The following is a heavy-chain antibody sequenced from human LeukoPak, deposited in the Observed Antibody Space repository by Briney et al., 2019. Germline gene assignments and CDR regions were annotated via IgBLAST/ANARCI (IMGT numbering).Heavy chain of an antibody. CDR3: ARVLGYYYDSSGYRPMGSTAFDY. D-gene: IGHD3-22*01. J-gene: IGHJ4*02. V-gene: IGHV3-33*08. Sequence: GRSLRLSCAASGFIFTTHGMHWVRQAPGKGLEWLAVTSHDDTNKFYADSVKGRFTISRDNAKNSLYLQMNSLRAEDTAVYYCARVLGYYYDSSGYRPMGSTAFDYWGQGTLVTVSS. CDR2: TSHDDTNK. CDR1: GFIFTTHG.